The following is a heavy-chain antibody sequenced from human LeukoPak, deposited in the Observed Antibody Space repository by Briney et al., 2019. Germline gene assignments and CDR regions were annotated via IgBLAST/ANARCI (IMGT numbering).Heavy chain of an antibody. J-gene: IGHJ5*02. D-gene: IGHD6-19*01. Sequence: GGSLRLSCAASGFTFRNYEMNWVRQAPGKWLEWVSYITSSASTVYYAGSVKGRFTISRDNAKNSLYLQMNSLRAEDTAIYYCARGPSVGSGWSPDLWGQGTLVTVSS. CDR2: ITSSASTV. CDR3: ARGPSVGSGWSPDL. V-gene: IGHV3-48*03. CDR1: GFTFRNYE.